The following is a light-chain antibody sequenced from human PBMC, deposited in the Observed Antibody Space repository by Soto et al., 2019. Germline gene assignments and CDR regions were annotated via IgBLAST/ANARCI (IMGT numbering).Light chain of an antibody. CDR1: QSIRSSR. J-gene: IGKJ1*01. Sequence: EIVLTQSPGTLSLSPGERATLSCRAGQSIRSSRLAWYQQKPGQAPRLLIYGDSSWATGIPDRISGSGSGTELTLIISRLEPEDSAVYYCQQYDTSPWTLGQGTKVEIK. CDR3: QQYDTSPWT. V-gene: IGKV3-20*01. CDR2: GDS.